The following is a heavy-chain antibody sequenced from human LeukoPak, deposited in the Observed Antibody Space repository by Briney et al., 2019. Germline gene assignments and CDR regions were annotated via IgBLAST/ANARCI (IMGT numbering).Heavy chain of an antibody. CDR3: ARGPPAAIWFDP. CDR2: ISVYNGNT. J-gene: IGHJ5*02. V-gene: IGHV1-18*01. D-gene: IGHD2-2*02. CDR1: GYTFTSHG. Sequence: ASVKISCKASGYTFTSHGITWVRQAPGQGLEWMGWISVYNGNTNYAQKVQARVTMTTDTSTSTAYMELRSLRSDDTAVYYCARGPPAAIWFDPWGQGTLVTVSS.